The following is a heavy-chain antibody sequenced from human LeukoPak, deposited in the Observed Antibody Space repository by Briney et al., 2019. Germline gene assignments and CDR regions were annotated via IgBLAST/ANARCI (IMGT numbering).Heavy chain of an antibody. CDR1: GCTLTELS. V-gene: IGHV1-24*01. Sequence: ASVKVSCKVSGCTLTELSMHWVRQAPGKGLEWMGGSDPEDGETIYAQKFQGRVTMTEDTSTDTAYMELSSLRSEDTAVYYCARDYLMITFGGVIVIPDYWGQGTLVTVSS. CDR3: ARDYLMITFGGVIVIPDY. CDR2: SDPEDGET. J-gene: IGHJ4*02. D-gene: IGHD3-16*02.